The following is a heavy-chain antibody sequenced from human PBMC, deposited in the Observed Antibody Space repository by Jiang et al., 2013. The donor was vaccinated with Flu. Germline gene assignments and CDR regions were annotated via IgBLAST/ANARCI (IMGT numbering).Heavy chain of an antibody. J-gene: IGHJ4*02. CDR1: GFTFSQYA. CDR2: ISSSGENT. Sequence: QLVESGGDLVHPGGSLRLSCVASGFTFSQYAMNWVRQAPGKGLEWVSAISSSGENTYYTDSVKGRFTVSRDDAKNTVFLQMSDLRDEDTAVYYCAKDSARFVFKRVVVPNFEYWGEGTLVTVSA. CDR3: AKDSARFVFKRVVVPNFEY. D-gene: IGHD3-22*01. V-gene: IGHV3-23*04.